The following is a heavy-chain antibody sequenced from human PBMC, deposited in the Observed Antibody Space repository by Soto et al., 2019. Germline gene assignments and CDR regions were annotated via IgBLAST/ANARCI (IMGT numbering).Heavy chain of an antibody. CDR2: INPSGGST. CDR1: GHTFTSYY. D-gene: IGHD6-13*01. V-gene: IGHV1-46*01. Sequence: ASVKVSCKASGHTFTSYYMHWVRQAPGQGLEWMGIINPSGGSTSYAQKFQGRVTMTRDTSTSTVYMELSSLRSEDTAVYYCARESPRSSSWRRSYYYGMDVWGQGTTVTVSS. J-gene: IGHJ6*02. CDR3: ARESPRSSSWRRSYYYGMDV.